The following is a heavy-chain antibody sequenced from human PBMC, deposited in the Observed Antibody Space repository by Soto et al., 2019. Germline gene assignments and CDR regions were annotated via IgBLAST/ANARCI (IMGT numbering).Heavy chain of an antibody. CDR2: IYYSGST. CDR3: ARDGFNYDFWSGYLPSFYGMDV. V-gene: IGHV4-30-4*01. D-gene: IGHD3-3*01. CDR1: GGSISSGDYY. Sequence: KPSETLSLTCTVSGGSISSGDYYWSWIRQPPGKGLEWIGYIYYSGSTYYNPSLKSRVTISVDTSKNQFSLKLSSVTAADTAVYYCARDGFNYDFWSGYLPSFYGMDVWGQGTTVTVSS. J-gene: IGHJ6*02.